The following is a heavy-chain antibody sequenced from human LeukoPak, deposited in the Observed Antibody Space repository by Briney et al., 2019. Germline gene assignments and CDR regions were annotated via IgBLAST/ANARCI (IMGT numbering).Heavy chain of an antibody. V-gene: IGHV3-21*01. Sequence: PGGSLRLSCAASGFTFSSYVMIWVRQAPGKGLEWVSAISGPGSDTYYADSVKGRFTISRDNAKNSVDLQMNGLRAEDTAVYYCAKDKGLVGATFSGAFDIWGQGTMVTVSS. J-gene: IGHJ3*02. CDR3: AKDKGLVGATFSGAFDI. CDR1: GFTFSSYV. CDR2: ISGPGSDT. D-gene: IGHD1-26*01.